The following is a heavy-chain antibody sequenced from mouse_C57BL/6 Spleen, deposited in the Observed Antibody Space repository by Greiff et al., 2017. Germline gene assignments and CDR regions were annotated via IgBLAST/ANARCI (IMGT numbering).Heavy chain of an antibody. CDR1: GYTFTSYW. Sequence: QVQLQQPGAELVRPGSSVKLSCKASGYTFTSYWMDWVKQRPGQGLEWIGNIYPSDSETHYNQKFKDKATLTVDKSSSTAYMQLSSLTSEDSAVYYCARPSRAYFSNYYFDYWGQGTTLTVAS. CDR3: ARPSRAYFSNYYFDY. D-gene: IGHD2-5*01. CDR2: IYPSDSET. V-gene: IGHV1-61*01. J-gene: IGHJ2*01.